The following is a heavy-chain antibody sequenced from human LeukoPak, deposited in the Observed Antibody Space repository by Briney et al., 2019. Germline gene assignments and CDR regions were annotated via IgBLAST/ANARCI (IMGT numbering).Heavy chain of an antibody. V-gene: IGHV4-39*01. D-gene: IGHD3-22*01. CDR3: ARQVGDTMIVVAYFDY. J-gene: IGHJ4*02. CDR1: VGSISSSSYY. CDR2: IYCSGST. Sequence: SETLSLTCTVSVGSISSSSYYWGWIRQPPGKGLEWIGSIYCSGSTYYNPSLKSRVTISVDTSKNQFSLKLSSVTAADTAVYYCARQVGDTMIVVAYFDYWGQGTLVTVSS.